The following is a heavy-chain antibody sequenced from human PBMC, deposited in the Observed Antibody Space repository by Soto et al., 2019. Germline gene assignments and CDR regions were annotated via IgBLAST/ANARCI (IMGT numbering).Heavy chain of an antibody. J-gene: IGHJ6*02. CDR1: GGTFSTSA. D-gene: IGHD1-1*01. CDR2: IMPVFPTP. Sequence: QVQLVQSGAEVKKPGSSVKVSCKASGGTFSTSAISWVRQAPGQGLEWVGGIMPVFPTPDYAQKFQGRVIITADESTTTAYLELTSLRADDTAVYYCARYKDRLQLGGNYYYILDVWGQGTAITVSS. V-gene: IGHV1-69*12. CDR3: ARYKDRLQLGGNYYYILDV.